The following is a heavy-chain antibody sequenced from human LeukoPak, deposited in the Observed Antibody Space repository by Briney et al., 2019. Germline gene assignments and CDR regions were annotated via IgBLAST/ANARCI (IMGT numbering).Heavy chain of an antibody. CDR3: ARGPIVVVPAAMGGYYYYMDV. CDR2: IIPVFGTT. Sequence: SVKVSCKASGGTFSSYAIGWVRQAPGQGLEWMGGIIPVFGTTNYAQKFQGRVTITADESTTTAYMELSRLRSEDTAVYYCARGPIVVVPAAMGGYYYYMDVWGKGTTVTVSS. J-gene: IGHJ6*03. D-gene: IGHD2-2*01. V-gene: IGHV1-69*13. CDR1: GGTFSSYA.